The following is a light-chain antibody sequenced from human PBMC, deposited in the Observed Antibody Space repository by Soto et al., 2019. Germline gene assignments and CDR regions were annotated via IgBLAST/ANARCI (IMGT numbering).Light chain of an antibody. CDR3: QSYDSSCVV. CDR1: SSNIGAGYD. V-gene: IGLV1-40*01. J-gene: IGLJ7*01. CDR2: GNS. Sequence: QAVVTQPPSVSGAPGQRVTISCTGSSSNIGAGYDVHWYQQLPGTAPKLLIYGNSNRPSGVPDRFSGSKSGTSASLAITGLQAEDEADYYCQSYDSSCVVFGGGTQLTVL.